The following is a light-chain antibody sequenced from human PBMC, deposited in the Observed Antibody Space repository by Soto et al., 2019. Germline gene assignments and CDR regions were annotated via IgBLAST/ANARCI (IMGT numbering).Light chain of an antibody. Sequence: EIVMTQSPATLSVSPGERATLSCRASQSVSSNLAWYQQKPGQTPKLLIYVASTRATGIPARFSGSGSGTEFTLTISSLQSEDFAVYYCQHRSNWPPYTFGQGTKLEIK. CDR1: QSVSSN. CDR3: QHRSNWPPYT. CDR2: VAS. V-gene: IGKV3-15*01. J-gene: IGKJ2*01.